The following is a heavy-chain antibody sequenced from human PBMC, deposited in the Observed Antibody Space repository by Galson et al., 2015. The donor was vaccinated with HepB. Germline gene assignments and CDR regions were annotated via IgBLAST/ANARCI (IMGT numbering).Heavy chain of an antibody. CDR1: GFTFSSYS. CDR3: ARASIVVVLLPDY. J-gene: IGHJ4*02. V-gene: IGHV3-21*01. Sequence: SLRLSCAASGFTFSSYSMNWVRQAPGKGLEWVSSISSSSSYIYYADSVKGRFTISRDNAKNSLYLQMNSLRAEGTAVYYCARASIVVVLLPDYWGQGTLVTVSS. CDR2: ISSSSSYI. D-gene: IGHD2-2*01.